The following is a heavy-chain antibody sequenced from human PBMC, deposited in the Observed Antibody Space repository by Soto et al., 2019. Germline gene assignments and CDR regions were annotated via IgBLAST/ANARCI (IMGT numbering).Heavy chain of an antibody. D-gene: IGHD6-19*01. CDR2: ISGSGGST. J-gene: IGHJ4*02. CDR1: GFTFSSYA. Sequence: EVQLLESGGGLVQPGGSLRLSCAASGFTFSSYAMSWVRQAPGKGLEWVSAISGSGGSTYYADSVKGRFTISRDNSKNPRYLQMNSLRAEDTAVYYCAKEGQWLVFVDYWGQVTLVTVSS. CDR3: AKEGQWLVFVDY. V-gene: IGHV3-23*01.